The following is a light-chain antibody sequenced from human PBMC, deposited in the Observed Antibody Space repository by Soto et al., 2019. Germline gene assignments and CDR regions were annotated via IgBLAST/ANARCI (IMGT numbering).Light chain of an antibody. V-gene: IGKV1-27*01. CDR3: QKYDGAPLT. CDR1: QDINIY. J-gene: IGKJ4*01. Sequence: DIQMTQSPSSLSASVGDRVTITCRAGQDINIYLAWYQQKPGKVPKLLISAASTLQSGVPSRFSGSGPGTDFTLTISSLQPEDVATYYCQKYDGAPLTFGGGTKVEIK. CDR2: AAS.